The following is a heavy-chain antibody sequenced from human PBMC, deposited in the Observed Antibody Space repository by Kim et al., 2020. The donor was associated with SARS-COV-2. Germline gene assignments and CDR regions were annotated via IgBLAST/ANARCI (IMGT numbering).Heavy chain of an antibody. Sequence: GGSLRLSCAASGFTFSSYAMSWVRQAPGKGLEWVSAISGSGGSTYYADSVKGRFTISRDNSKNTLYLQMNSLRAEDTAVYYCAKVQYYDFWSGLAQQYYFDYWGQGTLVTVSS. CDR3: AKVQYYDFWSGLAQQYYFDY. J-gene: IGHJ4*02. CDR1: GFTFSSYA. D-gene: IGHD3-3*01. CDR2: ISGSGGST. V-gene: IGHV3-23*01.